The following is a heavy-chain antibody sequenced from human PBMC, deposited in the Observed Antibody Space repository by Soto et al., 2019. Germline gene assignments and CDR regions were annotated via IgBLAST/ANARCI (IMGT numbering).Heavy chain of an antibody. CDR1: GFTFSSYS. CDR3: ARDVLGYCSGGSCQKGNWFDP. CDR2: ISSSSSYI. J-gene: IGHJ5*02. V-gene: IGHV3-21*01. Sequence: PGGSLRLSCAASGFTFSSYSMNWVRQAPGKGLEWVSSISSSSSYIYYADSVKGRFTISRDNAKNSLYLQMNSLRDEDTAVYYCARDVLGYCSGGSCQKGNWFDPWGQGTLVTVSS. D-gene: IGHD2-15*01.